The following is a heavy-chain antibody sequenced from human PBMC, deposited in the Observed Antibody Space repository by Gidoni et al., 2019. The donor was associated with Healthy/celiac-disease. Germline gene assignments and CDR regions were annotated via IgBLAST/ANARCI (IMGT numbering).Heavy chain of an antibody. Sequence: QVQLVQSGAEVKKPGASVKVSCKVSGYTLTELSMHWVRQAPGKGLEWRGGFDPEDGETIYAQKFQGRVTMTEDTSTDTAYMELSSLRSEDTAVYYCATPKPYGSGSYYRRGYFDYWGQGTLVTVSS. J-gene: IGHJ4*02. D-gene: IGHD3-10*01. CDR2: FDPEDGET. CDR1: GYTLTELS. CDR3: ATPKPYGSGSYYRRGYFDY. V-gene: IGHV1-24*01.